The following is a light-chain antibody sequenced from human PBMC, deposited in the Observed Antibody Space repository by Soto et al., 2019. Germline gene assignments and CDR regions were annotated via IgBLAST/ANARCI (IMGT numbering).Light chain of an antibody. CDR3: QSYDSSLSVVV. CDR2: GNS. Sequence: QAVVTQPPSVSGAPGQRVTISCTGSSSNIGAGYDVHWYQQPPGTAPKLLIYGNSNRPSGVPDRFSGSKSGTSASLAITGLQAEDEADYYCQSYDSSLSVVVFGGGTKVTVL. CDR1: SSNIGAGYD. J-gene: IGLJ2*01. V-gene: IGLV1-40*01.